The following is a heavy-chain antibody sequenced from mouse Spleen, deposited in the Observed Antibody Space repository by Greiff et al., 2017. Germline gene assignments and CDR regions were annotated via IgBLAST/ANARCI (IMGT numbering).Heavy chain of an antibody. J-gene: IGHJ3*01. D-gene: IGHD1-2*01. CDR1: GFTFRDYY. V-gene: IGHV5-16*01. CDR2: IKYDGSST. CDR3: AREDTTASWFAY. Sequence: EVQVVESEGGLVQPGSSMKLSCTGAGFTFRDYYMAWVRQVPEKGLEWVANIKYDGSSTYYLDSLKSRFIISSDNAKNILYLQMSSLKSEDTATYYCAREDTTASWFAYWGQGTLVTVSA.